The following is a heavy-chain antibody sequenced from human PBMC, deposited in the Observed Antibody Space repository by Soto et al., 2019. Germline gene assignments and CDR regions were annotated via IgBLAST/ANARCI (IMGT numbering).Heavy chain of an antibody. CDR2: ISSSGSSI. CDR3: AREQAGDAFDI. CDR1: GFTFSRYS. J-gene: IGHJ3*02. Sequence: PGGSLRLSCAASGFTFSRYSMTWVRQAPGKGLEWVSYISSSGSSIYYADSVKGRFTISRDNAKNSLYLQMNSLRAEDTAVYYCAREQAGDAFDIWGQGTMVTVSS. V-gene: IGHV3-48*01.